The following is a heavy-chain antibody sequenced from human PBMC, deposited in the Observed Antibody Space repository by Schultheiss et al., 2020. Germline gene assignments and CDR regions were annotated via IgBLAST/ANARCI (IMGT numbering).Heavy chain of an antibody. Sequence: GGSLRLSCAASGFTFSSYSMNWVRQAPGKGLEWVSSISSSSSYIYYADSVKGRFTISRDNAKNSLYLQMNSLRAEDTAVYYCARAELYYYDLVPDYWGQGTLVTGSS. CDR2: ISSSSSYI. D-gene: IGHD3-22*01. J-gene: IGHJ4*02. CDR3: ARAELYYYDLVPDY. CDR1: GFTFSSYS. V-gene: IGHV3-21*01.